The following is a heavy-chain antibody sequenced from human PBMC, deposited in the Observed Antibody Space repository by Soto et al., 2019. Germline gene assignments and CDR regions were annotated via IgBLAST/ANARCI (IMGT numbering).Heavy chain of an antibody. CDR1: GFSLSTSGVG. D-gene: IGHD3-10*01. V-gene: IGHV2-5*02. CDR2: IYWDDGK. Sequence: QITLKESDPTLVKPTQTLTLTCTFSGFSLSTSGVGVGWIRQPPGKALEWLTVIYWDDGKRYRPSLKSRLTITKDTSKNQGVLTMTNMDPVDTATYYFARYNYYGSTTLDYWGQGTLVTVSS. J-gene: IGHJ4*02. CDR3: ARYNYYGSTTLDY.